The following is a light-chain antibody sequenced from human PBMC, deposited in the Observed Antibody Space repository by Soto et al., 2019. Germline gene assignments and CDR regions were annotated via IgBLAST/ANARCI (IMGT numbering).Light chain of an antibody. Sequence: DIPMTQSPSTLSASVGDRVTITCRASQSISDWLAWYQQKPGKAPNLLIYKASSLESGVPSRFSGSGSGTDFTLTISSVQPDDFAAYYCQQYKSDPYTFGQGTKLEIK. CDR2: KAS. V-gene: IGKV1-5*03. J-gene: IGKJ2*01. CDR3: QQYKSDPYT. CDR1: QSISDW.